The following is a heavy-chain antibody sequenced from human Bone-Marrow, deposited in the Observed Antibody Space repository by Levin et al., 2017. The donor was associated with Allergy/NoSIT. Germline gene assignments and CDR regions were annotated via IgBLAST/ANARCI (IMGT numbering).Heavy chain of an antibody. Sequence: GGSLRLSCAASGFTFSDYYMSWIRQAPGKGLEWVSYISSSSSYTNYADSVKGRFTISRDNAKNSLYLQMNSLRAEDTAVYYCARVQLERPYYYYYYMDVWGKGTTVTVSS. CDR2: ISSSSSYT. CDR3: ARVQLERPYYYYYYMDV. CDR1: GFTFSDYY. D-gene: IGHD1-1*01. J-gene: IGHJ6*03. V-gene: IGHV3-11*05.